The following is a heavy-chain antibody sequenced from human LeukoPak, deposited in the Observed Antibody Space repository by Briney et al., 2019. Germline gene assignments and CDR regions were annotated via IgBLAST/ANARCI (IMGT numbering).Heavy chain of an antibody. CDR2: ISGSGGST. V-gene: IGHV3-23*01. CDR3: AKVHYDFWSGYYTGVDY. CDR1: GFTFSSYA. Sequence: GGSLRLSCAASGFTFSSYAMSWGRQAPGKGLEWVSAISGSGGSTYYADSVKGRVTISRDKSKKTRYLQMNSLRAEDTAVYYCAKVHYDFWSGYYTGVDYWGQGTLVTVSS. D-gene: IGHD3-3*01. J-gene: IGHJ4*02.